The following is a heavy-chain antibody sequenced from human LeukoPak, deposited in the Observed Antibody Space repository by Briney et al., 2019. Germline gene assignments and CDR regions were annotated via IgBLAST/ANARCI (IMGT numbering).Heavy chain of an antibody. Sequence: GESLKISFKGSGYRFNDYWIGWVRPMPGKGLEWMGIIYPGDSDIRYSPSFQGQVTFSADKSISTAYLQWSSLKASDTAMYYCAKYYYDRSVGPFDYWGQGTLVTVSS. V-gene: IGHV5-51*01. CDR1: GYRFNDYW. CDR2: IYPGDSDI. J-gene: IGHJ4*02. CDR3: AKYYYDRSVGPFDY. D-gene: IGHD3-22*01.